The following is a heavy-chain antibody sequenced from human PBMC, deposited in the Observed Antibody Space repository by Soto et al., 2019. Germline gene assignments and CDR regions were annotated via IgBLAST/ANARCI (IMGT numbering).Heavy chain of an antibody. D-gene: IGHD6-19*01. CDR2: ISAYNGNT. Sequence: SGKGSCKVSGYICTSYGISWGRQAPGQGLEWMGWISAYNGNTNYAQKLKGRVTMTTDTSTSTAYMELRSLRSEVTVVYTCGISSGWYYVSSWGQGNLVSVSS. J-gene: IGHJ5*02. V-gene: IGHV1-18*01. CDR1: GYICTSYG. CDR3: GISSGWYYVSS.